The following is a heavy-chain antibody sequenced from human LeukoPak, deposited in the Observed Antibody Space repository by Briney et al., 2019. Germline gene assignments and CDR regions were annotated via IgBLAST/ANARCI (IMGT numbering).Heavy chain of an antibody. D-gene: IGHD1-26*01. V-gene: IGHV1-8*01. Sequence: GASVKVSCKASGYTFTSYDINWVRQATGQGLEWMGWMNPNSGNTGYAQKFQGRVTMTRSTSVSTAYMELSSLRSEDTAVYYCAKARSGSYSTDFDYWGQGTLVTVSS. CDR1: GYTFTSYD. CDR3: AKARSGSYSTDFDY. CDR2: MNPNSGNT. J-gene: IGHJ4*02.